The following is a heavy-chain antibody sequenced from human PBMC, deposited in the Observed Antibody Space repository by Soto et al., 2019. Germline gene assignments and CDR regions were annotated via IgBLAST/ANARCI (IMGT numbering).Heavy chain of an antibody. D-gene: IGHD3-22*01. CDR2: IIPIFGTA. J-gene: IGHJ4*02. Sequence: QVQLVQSGAEVTKPGSSVKVSCNASGGTFSSYAISWVRQAPGQVLEWMGGIIPIFGTANYAQKFQGRVTINEAEATSTAYMELSSLRSEDTAVYYCARDAGSSGYSDYWGQGTLVTVSS. V-gene: IGHV1-69*12. CDR1: GGTFSSYA. CDR3: ARDAGSSGYSDY.